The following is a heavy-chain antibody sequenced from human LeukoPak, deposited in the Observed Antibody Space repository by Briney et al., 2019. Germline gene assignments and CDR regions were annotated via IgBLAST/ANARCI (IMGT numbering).Heavy chain of an antibody. CDR1: GVTFSSYG. J-gene: IGHJ4*02. D-gene: IGHD3-22*01. V-gene: IGHV3-23*01. Sequence: GGSLRLSCAASGVTFSSYGMSWVRQAPGKGLEWVSAISGSGGSTYYADSVKGRFTISRDNSKNTLYLQMNSLSAEDTAVYYCAKDHHYDSSGSFDYWGQGTLVTVSS. CDR3: AKDHHYDSSGSFDY. CDR2: ISGSGGST.